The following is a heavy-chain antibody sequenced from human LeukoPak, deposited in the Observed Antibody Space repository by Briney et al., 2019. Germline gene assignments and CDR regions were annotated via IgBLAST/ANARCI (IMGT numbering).Heavy chain of an antibody. V-gene: IGHV1-2*02. CDR2: INPNSGGT. Sequence: ASVKVSCKASGYTFTGYYMHWVRQAPGQGLEWMGWINPNSGGTNYAQKLQGRVTMTTDTSTSTAYMELRSLRSDDTAVYYCARDGSRHPTYYYYGMDVWGQGTTVTVSS. J-gene: IGHJ6*02. D-gene: IGHD1-26*01. CDR1: GYTFTGYY. CDR3: ARDGSRHPTYYYYGMDV.